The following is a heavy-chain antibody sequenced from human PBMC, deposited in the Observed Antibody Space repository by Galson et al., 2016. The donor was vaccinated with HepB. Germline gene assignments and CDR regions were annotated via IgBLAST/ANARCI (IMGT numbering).Heavy chain of an antibody. V-gene: IGHV3-23*01. CDR1: GSTLSKYA. D-gene: IGHD3-22*01. CDR2: ISASGANT. CDR3: ARMSYFDISGYDYYFDY. J-gene: IGHJ4*02. Sequence: SLRLSCAASGSTLSKYAMSWVRQAPGKGLEWVSAISASGANTYDADFVKGRFTISRDNSKNTLYLQMNSLRADDTAVYYCARMSYFDISGYDYYFDYWGQGTLVTVSS.